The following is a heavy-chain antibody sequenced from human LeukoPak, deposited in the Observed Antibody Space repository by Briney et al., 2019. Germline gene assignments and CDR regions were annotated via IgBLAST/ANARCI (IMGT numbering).Heavy chain of an antibody. CDR2: IYYSGST. D-gene: IGHD6-19*01. V-gene: IGHV4-59*08. CDR1: GGSISSYY. Sequence: SETLSLTCTVSGGSISSYYWSWIRQPPGKGLEWIGYIYYSGSTNYNPSLKSRVTISVDTSKNQFSLKLSSVTAADTAVYYCARYRTSYSSGWRPFDYWGQGTLVTVSS. CDR3: ARYRTSYSSGWRPFDY. J-gene: IGHJ4*02.